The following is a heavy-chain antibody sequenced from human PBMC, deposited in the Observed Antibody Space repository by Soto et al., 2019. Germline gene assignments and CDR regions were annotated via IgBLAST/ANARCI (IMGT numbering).Heavy chain of an antibody. CDR2: ISGSGGST. V-gene: IGHV3-23*01. CDR1: GLTFSSYA. CDR3: AKDKGGSSGY. Sequence: EVQLLESGGGLVQPGGSLRLPWAASGLTFSSYAMSWVRQAPGKGLEWVSAISGSGGSTYYADSVKGRFTISRDNSKNTLYLQMNSLRAEDTAVYYCAKDKGGSSGYWGQGTLVTVSS. J-gene: IGHJ4*02. D-gene: IGHD1-26*01.